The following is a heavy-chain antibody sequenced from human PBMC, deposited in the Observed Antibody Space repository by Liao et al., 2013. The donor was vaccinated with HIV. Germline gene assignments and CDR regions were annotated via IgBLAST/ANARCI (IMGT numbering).Heavy chain of an antibody. CDR3: ARANWGSWGHDAFDV. J-gene: IGHJ3*01. CDR2: IYHSGRS. D-gene: IGHD3-16*01. CDR1: GGAISSGGYS. Sequence: QLQLQESGAGLVKPSQTLSLTCAVSGGAISSGGYSWNWIRQPPGKGLEWIGYIYHSGRSSYNPSLKSRVTISVDTSKNQLSLKVTSVTAADTAVYYCARANWGSWGHDAFDVWGHGTRVTVSS. V-gene: IGHV4-30-2*01.